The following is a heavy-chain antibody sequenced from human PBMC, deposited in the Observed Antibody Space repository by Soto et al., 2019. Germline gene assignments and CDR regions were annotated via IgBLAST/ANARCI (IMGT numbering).Heavy chain of an antibody. CDR1: GFTFSSYA. Sequence: PGGSLRLSCAASGFTFSSYAMSWVRQAPGKGLEWVSTISGSGGSTYHADAVKGRLTMSRDNSKNTLYLQMNSLRAEDTAVYYCVKDNSGWDGLFDPWGHGTLVT. CDR3: VKDNSGWDGLFDP. D-gene: IGHD6-19*01. J-gene: IGHJ5*02. V-gene: IGHV3-23*01. CDR2: ISGSGGST.